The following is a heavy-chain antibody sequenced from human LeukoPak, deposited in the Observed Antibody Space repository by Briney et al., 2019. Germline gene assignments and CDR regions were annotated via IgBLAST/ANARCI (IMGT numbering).Heavy chain of an antibody. CDR2: INSDGSST. V-gene: IGHV3-74*01. CDR3: ARVLGLVPPEPFDY. CDR1: GFTFSSYW. J-gene: IGHJ4*02. D-gene: IGHD3/OR15-3a*01. Sequence: GGSLRLSCAASGFTFSSYWMHWVRQAPGKGLVWVSRINSDGSSTSYADSVKGRFTISRDNAKNTLYLQMNSLRAEDTALYYCARVLGLVPPEPFDYWGKGTLVTVSS.